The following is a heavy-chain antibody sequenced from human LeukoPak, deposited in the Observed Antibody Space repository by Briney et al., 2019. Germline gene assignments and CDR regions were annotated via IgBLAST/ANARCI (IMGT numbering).Heavy chain of an antibody. CDR1: GYTFTGDD. V-gene: IGHV1-2*02. D-gene: IGHD4-17*01. CDR3: ARDREYGDYAYYFDY. CDR2: INPNSGGT. Sequence: GASVKVSCKASGYTFTGDDMHWVRQAPGQGLEWMGWINPNSGGTNYAQKFQGRVTMTRDTSISTAYMELSRLRSDDTAVYYCARDREYGDYAYYFDYWGQGTLVTVSS. J-gene: IGHJ4*02.